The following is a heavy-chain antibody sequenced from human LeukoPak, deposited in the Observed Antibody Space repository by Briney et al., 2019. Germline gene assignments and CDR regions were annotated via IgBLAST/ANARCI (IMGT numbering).Heavy chain of an antibody. D-gene: IGHD3-10*01. CDR2: INQDGSGK. V-gene: IGHV3-7*01. J-gene: IGHJ4*02. Sequence: GGSLRLSCAASGFTFSTYWMSWVRQAPGKGLEWVANINQDGSGKSYVGSVKGRFTISRDNAKKSLYLQMNSLRAEDTAVYYCARDRVNYFDYWGQGTLVTVSS. CDR3: ARDRVNYFDY. CDR1: GFTFSTYW.